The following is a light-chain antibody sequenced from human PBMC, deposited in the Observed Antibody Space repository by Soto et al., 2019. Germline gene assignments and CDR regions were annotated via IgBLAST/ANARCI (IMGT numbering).Light chain of an antibody. J-gene: IGLJ2*01. V-gene: IGLV2-11*01. Sequence: QSALTQPRSVSGSPGQSVTISCTGTSSDVGNYDYVSWYQQHPGKAPKLMIYDVSKRPSGVPDRFSASKSGNRASLTISGLQAEDEADYYCCSYAGSYTVVFGGGTQLTVL. CDR2: DVS. CDR3: CSYAGSYTVV. CDR1: SSDVGNYDY.